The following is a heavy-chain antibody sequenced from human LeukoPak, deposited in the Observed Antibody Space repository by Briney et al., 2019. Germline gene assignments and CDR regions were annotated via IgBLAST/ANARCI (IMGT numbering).Heavy chain of an antibody. D-gene: IGHD3-16*01. CDR2: IRSSGTT. V-gene: IGHV3-49*03. Sequence: PGGSLSLSCTTSGFTFGTHTMHWFRQAPGKGLQWIGFIRSSGTTQYAASVKGRFTISRDDSKSIAYLQMNSPKTEDTAVYYCTRDRFYVWFDPWGQGTLVTVSS. CDR1: GFTFGTHT. CDR3: TRDRFYVWFDP. J-gene: IGHJ5*02.